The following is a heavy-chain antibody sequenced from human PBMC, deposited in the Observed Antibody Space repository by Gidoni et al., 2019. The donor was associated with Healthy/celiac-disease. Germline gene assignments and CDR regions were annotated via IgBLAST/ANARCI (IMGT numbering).Heavy chain of an antibody. J-gene: IGHJ3*02. CDR1: GYTFTGYY. CDR3: ARGLFAAAYSSGSHGPSATWAFDI. D-gene: IGHD3-22*01. V-gene: IGHV1-2*06. CDR2: INPNSGGT. Sequence: QVQLVQSGAEVKKPGASVKVSCKASGYTFTGYYMHWVRQAPGQGLEWMGRINPNSGGTNYAQKFQGRVTMTRDTSISTAYMELSRLRSDDTAVYYCARGLFAAAYSSGSHGPSATWAFDIWGQGTMVTVSS.